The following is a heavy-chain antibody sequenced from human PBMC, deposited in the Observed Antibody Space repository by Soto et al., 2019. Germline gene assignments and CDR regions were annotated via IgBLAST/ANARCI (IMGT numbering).Heavy chain of an antibody. D-gene: IGHD2-15*01. Sequence: GGSLRLSCAASGFTFSSYGMHWVRQAPGKGLEWVAVISYDGSNKYYADSVKGRFTISRDNSKNTLYLQMNSLRAEDTAVYYCAKDRGTAYCSGGNCQGAFDYWGQGTQVTVSS. CDR3: AKDRGTAYCSGGNCQGAFDY. CDR2: ISYDGSNK. CDR1: GFTFSSYG. V-gene: IGHV3-30*18. J-gene: IGHJ4*02.